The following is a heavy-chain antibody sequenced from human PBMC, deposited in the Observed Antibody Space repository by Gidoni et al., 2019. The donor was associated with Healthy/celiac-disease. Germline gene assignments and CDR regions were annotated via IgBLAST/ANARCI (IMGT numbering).Heavy chain of an antibody. CDR3: ARAPLLVAAASNWFDP. J-gene: IGHJ5*02. D-gene: IGHD2-15*01. Sequence: QVQLQQWGAGLLKPSETLSLTCAVYGGSFSGYYWSWIRQPPGKGLEWIGEINHSGSTNYNPSLKSRVTISVDTSKNQFSLKLSSVTAADTAVYYCARAPLLVAAASNWFDPWGQGTLVTVSS. CDR2: INHSGST. CDR1: GGSFSGYY. V-gene: IGHV4-34*01.